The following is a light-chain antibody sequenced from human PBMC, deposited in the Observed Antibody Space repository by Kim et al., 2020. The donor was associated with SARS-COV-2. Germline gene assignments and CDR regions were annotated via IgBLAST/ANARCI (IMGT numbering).Light chain of an antibody. CDR1: TSNIGTNY. CDR2: DDD. CDR3: ATWDNSLSVVL. Sequence: GQKVTLSCSGSTSNIGTNYVSWYYQVPGRDPKLLIYDDDKRPSGIPDRCSGSKSGTSAILDITGLQTGDEADYYCATWDNSLSVVLFGGGTQLTVL. J-gene: IGLJ2*01. V-gene: IGLV1-51*01.